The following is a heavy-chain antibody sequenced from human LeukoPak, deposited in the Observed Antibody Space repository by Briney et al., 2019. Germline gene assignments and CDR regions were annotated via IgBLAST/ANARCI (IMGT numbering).Heavy chain of an antibody. CDR1: GFTLKNAW. J-gene: IGHJ5*02. CDR2: IRSKTDGGTI. V-gene: IGHV3-15*01. Sequence: KPGGSLRLSCVASGFTLKNAWMSWARQAPGKGLEWVGRIRSKTDGGTIDYAAPVKGRFSISRDDSKNTLYLQMNSPKTEDTAVYYCTTGTEQQWLSLDHWGQGTLVTVSS. CDR3: TTGTEQQWLSLDH. D-gene: IGHD6-19*01.